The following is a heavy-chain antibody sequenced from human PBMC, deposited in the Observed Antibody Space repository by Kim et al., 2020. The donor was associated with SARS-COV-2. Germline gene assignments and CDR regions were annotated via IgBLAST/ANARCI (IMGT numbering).Heavy chain of an antibody. D-gene: IGHD2-2*01. V-gene: IGHV4-31*03. J-gene: IGHJ4*02. CDR2: IYYSGST. CDR1: GGSISSGGYY. CDR3: AREIVVVPAGFDY. Sequence: SETLSLTCTVSGGSISSGGYYWSRIRQHPGKGLEWIGYIYYSGSTYYNPSLKSRVTISVDTSKNQFSLKLSSVTAADTAVYYCAREIVVVPAGFDYWGQGTLVTVSS.